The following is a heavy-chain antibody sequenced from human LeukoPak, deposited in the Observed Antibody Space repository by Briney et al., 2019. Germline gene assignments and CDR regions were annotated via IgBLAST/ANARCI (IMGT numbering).Heavy chain of an antibody. D-gene: IGHD2-2*01. CDR1: GGSISAYH. V-gene: IGHV4-4*07. CDR3: ARAAVPAAPYNWFDP. J-gene: IGHJ5*02. Sequence: SGTLSLTCTVSGGSISAYHWTWIRQSAGKGLEWIGRIYTSGSTDYNPSLKSRVTMSVDTSKNQFSLNLGSVTAADTAVYYCARAAVPAAPYNWFDPWGQGTLVIVSS. CDR2: IYTSGST.